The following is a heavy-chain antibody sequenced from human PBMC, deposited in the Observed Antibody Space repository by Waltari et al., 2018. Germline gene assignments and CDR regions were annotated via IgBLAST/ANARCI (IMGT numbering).Heavy chain of an antibody. V-gene: IGHV1-2*02. CDR2: INPKSGGT. D-gene: IGHD3-22*01. CDR1: GYTFTGYY. J-gene: IGHJ4*02. Sequence: QVQLVQSGAEVKKPGASVKVSCKASGYTFTGYYMHWVRQAPGQGLEWMGWINPKSGGTNYAQKFQGRVTMTRDTSISTAYMELSRLRSDDTAVYYCARDLGSYDIRLGGDYWGQGTLVTVSS. CDR3: ARDLGSYDIRLGGDY.